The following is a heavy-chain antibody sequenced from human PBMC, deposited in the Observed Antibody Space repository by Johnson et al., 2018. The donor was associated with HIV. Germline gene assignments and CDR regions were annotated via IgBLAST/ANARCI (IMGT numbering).Heavy chain of an antibody. V-gene: IGHV3-30*14. CDR3: ARDRIAADSDAFDM. CDR2: ISYDGSNK. D-gene: IGHD6-13*01. CDR1: GFTFSSYA. Sequence: VQLVESGGGLIQPGGSLRLSCAASGFTFSSYAMHWVRQAPGKGLEWVAVISYDGSNKYYADSVKGRFTLSRDNSKNTVYLQMNSRRAEDTAVYYCARDRIAADSDAFDMWGQGTMVTVSS. J-gene: IGHJ3*02.